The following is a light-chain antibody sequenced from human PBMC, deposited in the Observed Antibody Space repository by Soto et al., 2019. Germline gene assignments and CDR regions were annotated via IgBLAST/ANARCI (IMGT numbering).Light chain of an antibody. J-gene: IGLJ1*01. V-gene: IGLV2-8*01. CDR2: EVN. CDR3: SSYGGYNNVV. CDR1: SSDVGGYNY. Sequence: QSALTQPPSASGSAGQSVTISCTGTSSDVGGYNYVSWFQQHPGKAPKLIIHEVNQRPSGVPDRFSGSKSGNTASLTVSGLQAEDEGTYYCSSYGGYNNVVFGTGTKV.